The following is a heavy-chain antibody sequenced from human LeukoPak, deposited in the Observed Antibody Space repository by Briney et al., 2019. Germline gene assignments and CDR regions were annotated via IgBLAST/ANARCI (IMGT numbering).Heavy chain of an antibody. CDR2: LYYSAST. J-gene: IGHJ4*02. CDR1: GGSIRSSNYY. CDR3: AREGRDSYDSSGYSPDY. D-gene: IGHD3-22*01. Sequence: SETLSLTCTVSGGSIRSSNYYWGWIRQPPGKGLEWIGTLYYSASTYYNPSLKSRVTISVDTSKNQFSLKLTSMTAADTAVYYCAREGRDSYDSSGYSPDYWGQGALVTVSS. V-gene: IGHV4-39*07.